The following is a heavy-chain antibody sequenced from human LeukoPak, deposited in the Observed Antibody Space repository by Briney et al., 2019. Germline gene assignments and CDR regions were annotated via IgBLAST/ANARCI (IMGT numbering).Heavy chain of an antibody. CDR2: IRYDGSKK. V-gene: IGHV3-30*02. D-gene: IGHD3-3*01. J-gene: IGHJ6*03. Sequence: GGSLRLSCAASGFIFSSYWMHWVRHAPGKGLEWVAFIRYDGSKKYYADSVKGRFTISRDNSKNTLYLQMNSLRAEDTAVYYCAKGSKEVLFTRDHHMDVWGKGTTVT. CDR1: GFIFSSYW. CDR3: AKGSKEVLFTRDHHMDV.